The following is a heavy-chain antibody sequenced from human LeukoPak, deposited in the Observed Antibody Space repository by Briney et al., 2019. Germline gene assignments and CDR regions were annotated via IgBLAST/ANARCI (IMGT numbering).Heavy chain of an antibody. J-gene: IGHJ4*02. CDR2: VSGGGDST. CDR3: AKDLGTTTLWRALDY. V-gene: IGHV3-23*01. D-gene: IGHD3-3*01. CDR1: GFTFSNNA. Sequence: PGGSLRLSCVASGFTFSNNAMSWVRQAPGKGLEWVSAVSGGGDSTYYTDSVKGRFTISRDNSKNTLYLQMNSLRAEDTAVYYCAKDLGTTTLWRALDYWGQGTLVSVSS.